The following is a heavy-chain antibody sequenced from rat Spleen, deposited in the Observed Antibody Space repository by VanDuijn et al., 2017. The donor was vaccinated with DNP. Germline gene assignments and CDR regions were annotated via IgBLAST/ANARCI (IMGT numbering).Heavy chain of an antibody. CDR3: ARRRLPYWYFDF. V-gene: IGHV1-32*01. CDR1: GYSFTSYY. CDR2: FGPGLVDT. D-gene: IGHD1-4*01. J-gene: IGHJ1*01. Sequence: VQLQQSGAELVKPGSSVKMSCKTSGYSFTSYYISWIKQRPGQGLEWIGRFGPGLVDTNYNEKFKGKATFTVDTSSSTAFMQLSSLTPDDSAVYYCARRRLPYWYFDFWGPGTMVTVSS.